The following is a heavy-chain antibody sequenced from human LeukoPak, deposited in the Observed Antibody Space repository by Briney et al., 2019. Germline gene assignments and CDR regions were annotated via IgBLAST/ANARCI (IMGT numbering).Heavy chain of an antibody. CDR2: ISSSSSTI. J-gene: IGHJ4*02. CDR1: GFTFSSFE. CDR3: ASYDGFSQDRGDY. V-gene: IGHV3-48*03. Sequence: PGGSLRLACAASGFTFSSFEMNWVRQAPGKGLECVSKISSSSSTIYYADSVKGRFTVSRDNAKNSLYLQMNSLRAEGTAVYYCASYDGFSQDRGDYWGRGTLVTVSS. D-gene: IGHD3-16*01.